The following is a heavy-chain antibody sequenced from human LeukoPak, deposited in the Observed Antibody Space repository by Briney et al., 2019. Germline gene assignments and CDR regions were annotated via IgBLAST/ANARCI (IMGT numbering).Heavy chain of an antibody. Sequence: SQTLSLTCTVSGVSISSGDYYWSWIRQPPGKGLEWIGYIYYSGSTYYNPSLKSRVTISVGTSKSQFSLKLTSVTAADTAVYYCARVGKYCGGDCYSVKYWGQGTLVTVSS. V-gene: IGHV4-30-4*08. CDR3: ARVGKYCGGDCYSVKY. D-gene: IGHD2-21*01. J-gene: IGHJ4*02. CDR1: GVSISSGDYY. CDR2: IYYSGST.